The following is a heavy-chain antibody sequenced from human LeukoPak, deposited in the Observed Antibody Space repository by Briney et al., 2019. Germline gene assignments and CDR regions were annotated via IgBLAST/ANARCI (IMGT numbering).Heavy chain of an antibody. CDR1: GFTFSNAW. J-gene: IGHJ4*02. CDR2: IKSKTDGGTT. D-gene: IGHD1-26*01. Sequence: GGSLRLSCAASGFTFSNAWMSWVRQAPGKGLEWVGRIKSKTDGGTTDYATPVKGRFTVSRDDSKNTLYLQMNSLKTEDTAVDYCNTDNGVGATTAFWGQGALVTVSS. V-gene: IGHV3-15*01. CDR3: NTDNGVGATTAF.